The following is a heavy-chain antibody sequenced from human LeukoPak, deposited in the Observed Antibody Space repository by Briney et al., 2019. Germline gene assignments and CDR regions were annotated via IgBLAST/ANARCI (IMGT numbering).Heavy chain of an antibody. D-gene: IGHD5/OR15-5a*01. CDR3: ARGKSKRLDV. V-gene: IGHV6-1*01. J-gene: IGHJ6*02. CDR2: TYYRSKWYN. CDR1: GDSVSSNRGT. Sequence: SQTLSLTCAISGDSVSSNRGTWNWIRQSPSRGLEWLGRTYYRSKWYNDYAVSVKSRITINPDTSKNPFSLQLNSVTPDDTAVYYCARGKSKRLDVWGQGTTVTVSS.